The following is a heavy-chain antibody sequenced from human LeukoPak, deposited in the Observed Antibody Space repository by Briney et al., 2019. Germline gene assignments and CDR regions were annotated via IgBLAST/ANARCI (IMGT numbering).Heavy chain of an antibody. CDR2: INHSGDT. D-gene: IGHD1-1*01. J-gene: IGHJ6*02. V-gene: IGHV4-34*01. CDR3: ATMSSTTRYYYYYYGTDV. Sequence: SETLSLTCAVYGGSFSDYYWNWLRQPPGKGLEWIGEINHSGDTNYNPSLKSRVTISVDTSRNQFSLNLTSVTAADTAVYYCATMSSTTRYYYYYYGTDVWGHGTTVTVSS. CDR1: GGSFSDYY.